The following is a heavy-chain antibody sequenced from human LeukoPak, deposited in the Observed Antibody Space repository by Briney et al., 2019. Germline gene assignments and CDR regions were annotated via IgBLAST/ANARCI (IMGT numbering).Heavy chain of an antibody. Sequence: GGSLRLSCAASGFSFITYNMNWVRHAPGKGLEWISSITSSSSYIYYADSVKGRFTISRDNAKNSLYLQMNSLSPDDTAVYFCARDPYSGHYGDYYYYYMDVWGKGTTVTISS. D-gene: IGHD1-26*01. V-gene: IGHV3-21*06. CDR2: ITSSSSYI. CDR1: GFSFITYN. J-gene: IGHJ6*03. CDR3: ARDPYSGHYGDYYYYYMDV.